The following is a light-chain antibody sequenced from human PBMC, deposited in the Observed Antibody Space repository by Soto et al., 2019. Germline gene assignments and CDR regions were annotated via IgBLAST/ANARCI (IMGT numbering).Light chain of an antibody. J-gene: IGKJ5*01. CDR3: QQRYAWPPIT. V-gene: IGKV3-11*01. CDR1: RSVRSY. Sequence: DIVLTQSPAALSLSPGERANLSCRASRSVRSYLAWYQQKPGQAPRLLIYDASNRAAGIPARFSGSGSETDFTLTISNLEPEDFAVYYCQQRYAWPPITFGQGTRLEIK. CDR2: DAS.